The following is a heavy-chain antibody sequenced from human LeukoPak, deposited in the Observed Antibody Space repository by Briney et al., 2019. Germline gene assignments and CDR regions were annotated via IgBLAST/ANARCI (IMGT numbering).Heavy chain of an antibody. D-gene: IGHD6-19*01. CDR2: IKQDGSEK. V-gene: IGHV3-7*01. Sequence: GGSLRLSCAASGFTFSSYWMSWVRQAPGKGLEWVANIKQDGSEKYYVDSVKGRFTISRDNAKNSLYLQMNSLRAEDTAVYYCATTFPGIAVAGTGYWGQGTLVTVSP. J-gene: IGHJ4*02. CDR1: GFTFSSYW. CDR3: ATTFPGIAVAGTGY.